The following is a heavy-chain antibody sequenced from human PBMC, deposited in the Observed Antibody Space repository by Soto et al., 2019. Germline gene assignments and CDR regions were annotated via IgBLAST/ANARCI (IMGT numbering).Heavy chain of an antibody. CDR1: GFTFSTYG. CDR3: AKDITFDSSAYNY. CDR2: LSGDGTTT. J-gene: IGHJ4*02. D-gene: IGHD3-22*01. Sequence: EVQLLESGRGLVQPGGSLRLSCTASGFTFSTYGMSWVRQAPGKGLEWVSSLSGDGTTTYYIDSVKGRFTISRDNSRNTLSLQMNSLRTEDTAVYYCAKDITFDSSAYNYWGQGILVTVSS. V-gene: IGHV3-23*01.